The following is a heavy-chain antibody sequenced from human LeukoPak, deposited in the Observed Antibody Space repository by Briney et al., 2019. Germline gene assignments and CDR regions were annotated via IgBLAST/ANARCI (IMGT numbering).Heavy chain of an antibody. CDR3: ANNVDTATRAY. D-gene: IGHD5-18*01. CDR2: ISSSGSTI. Sequence: GGSLRLSCAASGFTFSSSEMNWVRQAPGKGLEWVSYISSSGSTIYYAESVKGRFTISRDNAKNSLYLLMNSLRAEDTAFYICANNVDTATRAYWGQGTLVTVSS. CDR1: GFTFSSSE. V-gene: IGHV3-48*03. J-gene: IGHJ4*02.